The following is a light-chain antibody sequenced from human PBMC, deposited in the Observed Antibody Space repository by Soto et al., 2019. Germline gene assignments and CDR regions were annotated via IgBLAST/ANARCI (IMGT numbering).Light chain of an antibody. J-gene: IGKJ1*01. CDR2: AAS. CDR1: QGISSY. V-gene: IGKV1-9*01. CDR3: QQYDTNWT. Sequence: DIQLTQSPSFLSASVGDRVTITCRASQGISSYLAWYQQKPGKAPKLLIYAASTLQSGVPSRFSGSGSGTEFTLTISRLQPDDFATYFCQQYDTNWTFGQGTKVDIK.